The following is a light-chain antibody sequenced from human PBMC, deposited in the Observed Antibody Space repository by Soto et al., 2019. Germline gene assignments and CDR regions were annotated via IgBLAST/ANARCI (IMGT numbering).Light chain of an antibody. CDR1: QALSNY. J-gene: IGKJ1*01. Sequence: DIQLTQSPSFLSASVGDRVTITCRASQALSNYLAWYQQKPGKAPDLLIYSASTLQSGVPSRFSGSGSGTEFTLTISSLQPDDFATYYCQHYNSYSEAFGQGTKVDIK. V-gene: IGKV1-9*01. CDR2: SAS. CDR3: QHYNSYSEA.